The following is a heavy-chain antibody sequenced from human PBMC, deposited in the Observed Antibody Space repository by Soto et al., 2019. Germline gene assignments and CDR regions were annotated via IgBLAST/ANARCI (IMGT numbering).Heavy chain of an antibody. Sequence: VQCLKIPCTGSGYRLTFDLISWVRPPPGKGMEGLGRIDPSDSYTNYRPSFQGHVTISADKSTSTAFLQWSSLKASDTAMYYCATVDVYDFENGQYYRDVFDILGPRT. CDR3: ATVDVYDFENGQYYRDVFDI. D-gene: IGHD2-8*01. V-gene: IGHV5-10-1*01. CDR2: IDPSDSYT. CDR1: GYRLTFDL. J-gene: IGHJ3*02.